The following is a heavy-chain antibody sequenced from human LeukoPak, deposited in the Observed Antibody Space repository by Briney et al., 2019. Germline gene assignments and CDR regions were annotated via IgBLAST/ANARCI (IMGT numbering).Heavy chain of an antibody. Sequence: GGSLRLSCAASGFTVSTNYMTWVRQAPVKGLEWVAVIYTGGDTSYTDSVKGRFTISRDNAKNTLYLQMNSLRAEDTGVYYCARGYCAGGSCYRYWFAPWGQGTLVTVSS. CDR1: GFTVSTNY. V-gene: IGHV3-53*01. CDR2: IYTGGDT. D-gene: IGHD2-15*01. CDR3: ARGYCAGGSCYRYWFAP. J-gene: IGHJ5*02.